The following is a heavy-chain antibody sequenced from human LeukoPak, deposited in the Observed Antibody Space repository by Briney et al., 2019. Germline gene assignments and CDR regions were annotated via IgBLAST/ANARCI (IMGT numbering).Heavy chain of an antibody. CDR3: ARGRNGPFDY. CDR2: INTDGSTT. J-gene: IGHJ4*02. CDR1: GFTFSSYG. V-gene: IGHV3-74*01. D-gene: IGHD4-11*01. Sequence: PGGSLRLSCAASGFTFSSYGMHWVRQVPGKGLVWVSRINTDGSTTTYADSVKGRFTISRDNAKSTLYLQMGSLRAEDTAMYYCARGRNGPFDYWGQGTLVTVSS.